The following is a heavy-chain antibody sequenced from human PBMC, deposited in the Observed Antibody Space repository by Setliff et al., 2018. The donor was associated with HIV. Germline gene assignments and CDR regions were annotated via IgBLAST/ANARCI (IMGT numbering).Heavy chain of an antibody. CDR1: GYTFTGYY. D-gene: IGHD3-22*01. J-gene: IGHJ4*02. V-gene: IGHV1-2*04. Sequence: ASVKVSCKASGYTFTGYYMHWVRQAPGQGLEWMGWINPNSGGTNYAQKFQGWVTMTRDTSISTAYMELSRLRSDDTAVYYCARTHSGYFPYYFDYWGQGTLVTVSS. CDR2: INPNSGGT. CDR3: ARTHSGYFPYYFDY.